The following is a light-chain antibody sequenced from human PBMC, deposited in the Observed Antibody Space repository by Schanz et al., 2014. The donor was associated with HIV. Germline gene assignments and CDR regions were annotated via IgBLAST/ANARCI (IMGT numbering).Light chain of an antibody. Sequence: DIVMTQSPLSLPVTPGEPASISCRSSQSLLHSNGYNYLDWYLQKPGQSPQLLIFLGSHRASGVPDRFSGSGSGMDFTLKISRVEAEDVGVYYCMQCRQAPPTFGQGTKVDIK. CDR2: LGS. J-gene: IGKJ1*01. V-gene: IGKV2-28*01. CDR3: MQCRQAPPT. CDR1: QSLLHSNGYNY.